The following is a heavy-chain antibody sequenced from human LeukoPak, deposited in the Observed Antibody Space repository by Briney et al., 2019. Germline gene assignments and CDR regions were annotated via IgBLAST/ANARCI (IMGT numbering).Heavy chain of an antibody. CDR2: ISSDGTYI. Sequence: GGSLRLSCAASGFTFSSYAMTWVRQAPGKGLEWVSAISSDGTYIYYGDSVKGRFTSSRDNSKTTLYLQMNSLRAEDTAVYYCARGLSSVNDAFDIWGQGTMVTVSS. V-gene: IGHV3-23*01. J-gene: IGHJ3*02. CDR3: ARGLSSVNDAFDI. CDR1: GFTFSSYA. D-gene: IGHD3-10*01.